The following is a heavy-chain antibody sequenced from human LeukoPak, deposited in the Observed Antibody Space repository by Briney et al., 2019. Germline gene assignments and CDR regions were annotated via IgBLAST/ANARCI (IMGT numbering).Heavy chain of an antibody. CDR3: GRGGRGSRAAGPYYFDY. Sequence: ASVKVSCKASGYTFTSYYMHWVRQAPGQGLEWMGIINPSGGSTSYAQKFQGRVTMTRDTSTSTVYMELSSLRSEDTAVYYCGRGGRGSRAAGPYYFDYWGQGTLVTVSS. CDR2: INPSGGST. D-gene: IGHD6-13*01. J-gene: IGHJ4*02. CDR1: GYTFTSYY. V-gene: IGHV1-46*01.